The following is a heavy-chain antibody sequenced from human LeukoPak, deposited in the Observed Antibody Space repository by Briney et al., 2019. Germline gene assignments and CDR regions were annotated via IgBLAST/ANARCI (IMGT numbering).Heavy chain of an antibody. J-gene: IGHJ6*02. CDR2: TRNKANSYTT. V-gene: IGHV3-72*01. CDR1: GFTFSDHY. Sequence: PGGSLRLSCAASGFTFSDHYMDWVRQAPGKGLEWVGRTRNKANSYTTEYAASVKGRFTISRDDSKNSLYLQMNSLKTEDTAVYYCARVVGDYHYYYGMDVWGQGTTVTVSS. D-gene: IGHD4-17*01. CDR3: ARVVGDYHYYYGMDV.